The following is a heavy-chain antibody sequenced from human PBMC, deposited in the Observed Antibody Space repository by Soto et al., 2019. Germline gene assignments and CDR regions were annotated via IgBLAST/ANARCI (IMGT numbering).Heavy chain of an antibody. Sequence: QLQLQESGPGLVKPSETLSLTCSVSGGSISSRSYSWGWIRQPPGKGLEWIVTIYYSGSSNYDPSPKRRVTIPVDTSRIQFSLKLSSVTAADTAVYYWVRLAGCCTGASCYGRYAMDGWGQGAPVTLSS. V-gene: IGHV4-39*01. CDR1: GGSISSRSYS. J-gene: IGHJ6*02. CDR2: IYYSGSS. D-gene: IGHD2-8*02. CDR3: VRLAGCCTGASCYGRYAMDG.